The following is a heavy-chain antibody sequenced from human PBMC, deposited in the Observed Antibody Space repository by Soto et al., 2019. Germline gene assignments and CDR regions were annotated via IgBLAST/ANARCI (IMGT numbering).Heavy chain of an antibody. J-gene: IGHJ6*03. CDR3: TTTRNPYCSSTSCYALYYMDV. V-gene: IGHV3-15*01. CDR1: GFTFSNAW. Sequence: GGSLRLSCAASGFTFSNAWMSWVRQAPGKGLEWVGRIKSKTDGGTTDYAAPVKGRFTISRDDSKNTLYLQMNSLKTEDTAVYYCTTTRNPYCSSTSCYALYYMDVWGKGTTVTVSS. D-gene: IGHD2-2*01. CDR2: IKSKTDGGTT.